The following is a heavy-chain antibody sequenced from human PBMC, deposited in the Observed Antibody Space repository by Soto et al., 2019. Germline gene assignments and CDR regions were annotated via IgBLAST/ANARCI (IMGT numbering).Heavy chain of an antibody. CDR2: ISGSGGCI. D-gene: IGHD1-1*01. CDR1: GFTFSTYA. V-gene: IGHV3-23*01. Sequence: EVQLLESGGGLVQPGGSLRLSCAASGFTFSTYAMNWVRQAPGNGLEWVSAISGSGGCIHYADSVKGRFTISTDNSTNPLYLQMNSLRAEDTAVYHCGKGYWKGDDWGRGTTVTVSS. J-gene: IGHJ6*02. CDR3: GKGYWKGDD.